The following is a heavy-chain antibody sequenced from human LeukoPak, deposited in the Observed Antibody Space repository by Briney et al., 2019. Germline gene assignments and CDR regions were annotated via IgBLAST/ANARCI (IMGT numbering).Heavy chain of an antibody. CDR2: IIPIFGTA. J-gene: IGHJ4*02. Sequence: SVKVSCKASGGTFSSYAISWVRQAPGQGLEWMAGIIPIFGTANYAQKFQGRVTITTDESTSTAYMELSSLRSEDTAVYYCARAYYYDSSGYYYFDYWGQGTLVTVSS. D-gene: IGHD3-22*01. CDR3: ARAYYYDSSGYYYFDY. CDR1: GGTFSSYA. V-gene: IGHV1-69*05.